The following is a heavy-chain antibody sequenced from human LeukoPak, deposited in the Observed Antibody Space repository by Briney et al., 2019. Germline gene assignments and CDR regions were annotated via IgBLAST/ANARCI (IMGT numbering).Heavy chain of an antibody. Sequence: GESLKISCQVSGYIFTHYWIGWVRQMPGKGLESMGIINPADSNTTYSPSFQGQVTISADKSISTVYLQWSSLKASDTAMYYCARQSRDGSKTRGYYFDYWGQGTLVTVSS. V-gene: IGHV5-51*01. D-gene: IGHD3-10*01. CDR2: INPADSNT. CDR1: GYIFTHYW. CDR3: ARQSRDGSKTRGYYFDY. J-gene: IGHJ4*02.